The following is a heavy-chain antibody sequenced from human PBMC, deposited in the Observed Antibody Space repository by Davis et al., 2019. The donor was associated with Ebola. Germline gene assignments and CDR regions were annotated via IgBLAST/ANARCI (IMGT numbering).Heavy chain of an antibody. Sequence: ESLKISCTVSGASVSSNSYYWNWIRQPPGKGLEWIGYVYYSGSTNYNPSLKSRVTISVDTSKNQFSLKLRSVTAADTAVYYCARGTSGAEHWGQGTLATVSS. CDR2: VYYSGST. CDR3: ARGTSGAEH. CDR1: GASVSSNSYY. D-gene: IGHD7-27*01. J-gene: IGHJ4*02. V-gene: IGHV4-61*01.